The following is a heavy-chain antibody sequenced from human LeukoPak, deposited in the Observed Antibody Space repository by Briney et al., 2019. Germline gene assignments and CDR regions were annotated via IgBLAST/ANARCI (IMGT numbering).Heavy chain of an antibody. D-gene: IGHD3-22*01. CDR1: GGSISSGSYY. V-gene: IGHV4-61*02. J-gene: IGHJ5*02. Sequence: SETLSLTCTVSGGSISSGSYYWSWIRQPAGKGLEWIGRIYTSGSTNYNPSLKSRVTISVDTSKNQFSLKLSSVTAADTAVYYCARANHTYYYDSSGYSNGFDPWGQGTLVTVSS. CDR2: IYTSGST. CDR3: ARANHTYYYDSSGYSNGFDP.